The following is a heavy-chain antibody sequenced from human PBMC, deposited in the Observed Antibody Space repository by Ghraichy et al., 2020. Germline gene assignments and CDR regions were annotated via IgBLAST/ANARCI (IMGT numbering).Heavy chain of an antibody. CDR2: IYYSGST. Sequence: SETLSLTCTVSGGSISSYYWSWIRQPPGKGLEWIGYIYYSGSTNYNPSLKSRVTISVDTSKNQFSLKLSSVTAADTAVYYCAREENYYGSGSYYKDAFDIWGQGTMVTVSS. J-gene: IGHJ3*02. CDR1: GGSISSYY. D-gene: IGHD3-10*01. CDR3: AREENYYGSGSYYKDAFDI. V-gene: IGHV4-59*01.